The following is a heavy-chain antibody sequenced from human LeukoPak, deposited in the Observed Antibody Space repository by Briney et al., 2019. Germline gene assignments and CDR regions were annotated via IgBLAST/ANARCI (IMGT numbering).Heavy chain of an antibody. CDR3: ARALYDSSGFA. V-gene: IGHV1-2*02. J-gene: IGHJ5*02. Sequence: ASVKVSCKASGGTFSSYAISWVRQAPGQGLEWMGWINPNSGGTNYAQKFQGRVTMTRDTSISTAYMELSRLRSDDTAVYYCARALYDSSGFAWGQGTLVTVSS. D-gene: IGHD3-22*01. CDR1: GGTFSSYA. CDR2: INPNSGGT.